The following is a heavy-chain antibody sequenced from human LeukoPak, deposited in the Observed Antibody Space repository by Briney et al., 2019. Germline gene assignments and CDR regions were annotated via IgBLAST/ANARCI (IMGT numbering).Heavy chain of an antibody. Sequence: PSETLSLTCTVSGGSVSSSSYYWGWIRLPPGKGLEWIGYIYYSGSTYYNPSLKSRVTISVDTSKNQFSLKLSSVTAADTAAYYCARTEPRWGIAAAPLYYFDYWGQGTLVTVSS. CDR2: IYYSGST. D-gene: IGHD6-13*01. V-gene: IGHV4-61*05. CDR3: ARTEPRWGIAAAPLYYFDY. CDR1: GGSVSSSSYY. J-gene: IGHJ4*02.